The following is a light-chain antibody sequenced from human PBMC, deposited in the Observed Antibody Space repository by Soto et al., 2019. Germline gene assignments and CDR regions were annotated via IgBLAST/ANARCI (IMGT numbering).Light chain of an antibody. CDR1: SSHVGNSY. CDR2: GNT. Sequence: QSVLTQPPSVSAAPGPKGTISCSGSSSHVGNSYVSWYQHLPGTAPKLLIFGNTERPSGIPDRFSGSKSGTSAPLDITGLQTGDEADYYCGTWDSSLSAGVFGTGTKVTVL. J-gene: IGLJ1*01. CDR3: GTWDSSLSAGV. V-gene: IGLV1-51*01.